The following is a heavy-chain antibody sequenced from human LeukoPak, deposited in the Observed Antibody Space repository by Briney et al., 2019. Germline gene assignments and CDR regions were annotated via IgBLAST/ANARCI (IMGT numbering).Heavy chain of an antibody. CDR2: ISGSGGST. CDR3: AKGGLMITFGGAIVMPIDY. CDR1: GFTFSSYA. J-gene: IGHJ4*02. V-gene: IGHV3-23*01. Sequence: GGSLRLSCAASGFTFSSYAMSWVRQAPGKGLEWVSAISGSGGSTYYADSVKGRFTISRDNSKNTLYLQMNSLRAEDTAVYYCAKGGLMITFGGAIVMPIDYWGQGTLVTVSS. D-gene: IGHD3-16*02.